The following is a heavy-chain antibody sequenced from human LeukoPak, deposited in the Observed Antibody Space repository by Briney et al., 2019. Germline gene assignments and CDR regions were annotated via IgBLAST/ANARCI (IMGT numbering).Heavy chain of an antibody. J-gene: IGHJ4*02. Sequence: GRSLRLSCAASGFTFSSYAMHWVRQAPGKGLEWVAVISYDGSNKYYADSVKGRFTISRDNSKNTLYLQMNSLRAEDTAVYYCAKDWVAAAEGEDYWGQGTLVTVSS. CDR2: ISYDGSNK. D-gene: IGHD6-13*01. CDR3: AKDWVAAAEGEDY. V-gene: IGHV3-30-3*02. CDR1: GFTFSSYA.